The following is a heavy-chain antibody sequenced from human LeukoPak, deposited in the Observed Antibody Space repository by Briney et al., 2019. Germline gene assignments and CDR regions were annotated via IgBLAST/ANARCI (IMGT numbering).Heavy chain of an antibody. J-gene: IGHJ4*02. CDR3: ARVGPALLDRRGCFDC. V-gene: IGHV1-46*01. D-gene: IGHD2-2*02. Sequence: ASVKVSCKASGYTFTSYYMHWVRQAPGQGLEWMGIINPSGGSTSYAQKFQGRVTMTRDMSTSTVYMELSSLRSEDTAVYYCARVGPALLDRRGCFDCWGQGTLVTVSS. CDR2: INPSGGST. CDR1: GYTFTSYY.